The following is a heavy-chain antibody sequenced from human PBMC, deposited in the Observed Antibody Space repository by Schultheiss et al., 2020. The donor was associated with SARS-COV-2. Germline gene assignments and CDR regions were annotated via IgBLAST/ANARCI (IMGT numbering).Heavy chain of an antibody. CDR1: GGSISSGGFY. CDR2: IYYSGST. CDR3: ARVGFCSSGFCPLDY. J-gene: IGHJ4*02. Sequence: SQTLSLTCTVSGGSISSGGFYWSWLRQHPGKGLEWIGYIYYSGSTYYNPSLKSRVTISVDTSKNHFSLQLGSVTAADTAVYYCARVGFCSSGFCPLDYWGQGALVTVSS. D-gene: IGHD2-15*01. V-gene: IGHV4-31*03.